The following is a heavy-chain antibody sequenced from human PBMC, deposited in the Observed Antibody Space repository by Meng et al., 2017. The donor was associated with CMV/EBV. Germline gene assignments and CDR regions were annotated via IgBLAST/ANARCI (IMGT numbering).Heavy chain of an antibody. CDR3: ARQHNSSSWIINWFDP. Sequence: QSVREVEQPGAYVKVSCKVSGYTFPGYYKHRVRQAPGQGLEWIEWINPNSGGTNDAQKFQGRVTMTRDTSISTAYMELSRLKSDDTAVYYCARQHNSSSWIINWFDPWGQGTLVTVSS. V-gene: IGHV1-2*02. CDR2: INPNSGGT. CDR1: GYTFPGYY. J-gene: IGHJ5*02. D-gene: IGHD6-13*01.